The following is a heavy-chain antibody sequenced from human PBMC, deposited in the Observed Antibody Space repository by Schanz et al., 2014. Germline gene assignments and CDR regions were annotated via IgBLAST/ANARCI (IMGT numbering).Heavy chain of an antibody. D-gene: IGHD6-19*01. Sequence: QVQLVESGGGVFQPGRSLRLSCAASGFPFSNFAMHWVRQAPGKGLEWVTIISHDGSIQYGADSVKGRFTLSRDNSKNTMDLQMNSLRPEDTAVYYCGRDYSGGALDYWGQGTLVTVSS. J-gene: IGHJ4*02. CDR2: ISHDGSIQ. V-gene: IGHV3-30*04. CDR3: GRDYSGGALDY. CDR1: GFPFSNFA.